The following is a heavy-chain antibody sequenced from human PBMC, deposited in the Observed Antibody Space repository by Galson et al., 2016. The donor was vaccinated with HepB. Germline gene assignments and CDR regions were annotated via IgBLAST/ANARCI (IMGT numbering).Heavy chain of an antibody. J-gene: IGHJ4*02. Sequence: SVKVSCKASGYTFSTYAMHWVRQAPGQRLEWMGWINAGNGNTKYSQKFQGRVTITRDTSASTDYMELSSLRSADTAVYYCARDIHPTEQLLWFGELLKYWGQGTLVTVSS. CDR3: ARDIHPTEQLLWFGELLKY. CDR2: INAGNGNT. D-gene: IGHD3-10*01. CDR1: GYTFSTYA. V-gene: IGHV1-3*01.